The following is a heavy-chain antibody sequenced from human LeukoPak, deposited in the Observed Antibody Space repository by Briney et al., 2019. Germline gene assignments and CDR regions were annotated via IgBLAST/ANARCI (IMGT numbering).Heavy chain of an antibody. D-gene: IGHD4-17*01. V-gene: IGHV1-69*04. J-gene: IGHJ5*02. CDR3: ARASDDYGDYELDP. CDR1: GGTFSSYA. CDR2: IIPIPGIA. Sequence: SVKVSCKASGGTFSSYAISWVRQAPGQGLEWMGRIIPIPGIANYAQKFQGRVTITADKSTSTAYMELSSLRSEDTAVYYCARASDDYGDYELDPWGQGTLVTVSS.